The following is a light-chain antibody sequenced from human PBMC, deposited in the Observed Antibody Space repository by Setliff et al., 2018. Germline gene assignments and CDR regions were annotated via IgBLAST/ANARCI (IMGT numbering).Light chain of an antibody. CDR3: SSYSSSNTRVI. Sequence: SALTQSASVSGSPGQSITISCTGTSSDIGGYNYVSWYQQHPGKAPKVLISEVSDRPSGISSRFSGSKSGDTASLTISGLQAEDEADYYCSSYSSSNTRVIFGGGTKVTVL. V-gene: IGLV2-14*03. CDR2: EVS. CDR1: SSDIGGYNY. J-gene: IGLJ2*01.